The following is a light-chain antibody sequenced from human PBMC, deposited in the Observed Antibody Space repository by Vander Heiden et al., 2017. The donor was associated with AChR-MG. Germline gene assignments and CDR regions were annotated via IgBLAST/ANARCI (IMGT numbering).Light chain of an antibody. J-gene: IGKJ2*01. CDR3: QQSDSTPRT. CDR2: STS. V-gene: IGKV1-39*01. CDR1: QSIDRY. Sequence: DIQLTQSPSSLSAFVGDRVTITCRASQSIDRYLSWYQHKPGKAPYLLIHSTSTLQSGVPSRFSGSGSGTEFTLTISSLQPDDFASYYCQQSDSTPRTFGQGTKLEIK.